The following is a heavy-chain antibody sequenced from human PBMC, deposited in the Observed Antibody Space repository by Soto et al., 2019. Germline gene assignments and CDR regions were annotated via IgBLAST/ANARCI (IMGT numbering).Heavy chain of an antibody. V-gene: IGHV3-74*01. Sequence: GGSLRLSCAASGFTFSSYWMHWVRQAPGKGLVWVSRINSDGSSTSYADSVKGRFTISRDNAKNTLYLQMNSLRAEDTAVYYCARGPHYDILTGYYFRPYYYYYMDVWGKGTTVTVSS. D-gene: IGHD3-9*01. J-gene: IGHJ6*03. CDR1: GFTFSSYW. CDR3: ARGPHYDILTGYYFRPYYYYYMDV. CDR2: INSDGSST.